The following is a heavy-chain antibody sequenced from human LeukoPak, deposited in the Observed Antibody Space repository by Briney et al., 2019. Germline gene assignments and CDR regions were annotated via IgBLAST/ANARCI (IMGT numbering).Heavy chain of an antibody. J-gene: IGHJ6*03. CDR1: GFTFSSYS. CDR2: ISSSSSTI. V-gene: IGHV3-48*01. Sequence: GGSLRLSCAASGFTFSSYSMNWVRQAPGKGLEWVSYISSSSSTIYYEDSVKGRFTISRNNAKNSLYLQMNSLRAEDTAVYYCARGPYSYVEYYYYYYYMDVWGKGTTVTVSS. D-gene: IGHD5-18*01. CDR3: ARGPYSYVEYYYYYYYMDV.